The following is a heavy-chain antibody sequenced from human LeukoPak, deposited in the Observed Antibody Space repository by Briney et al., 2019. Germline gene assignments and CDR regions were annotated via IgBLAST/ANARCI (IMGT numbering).Heavy chain of an antibody. D-gene: IGHD2-2*01. CDR3: ASSTVLRDAFDI. V-gene: IGHV1-2*02. J-gene: IGHJ3*02. CDR2: INPNSGGT. CDR1: VYTFTGYY. Sequence: ASVNVSCKASVYTFTGYYMHWVRQAPGQGLEWMGWINPNSGGTNYAQKFQGRVTMTRDTSISTAYMELSRLRSDDTAVYYCASSTVLRDAFDIWGQGTMVTVSS.